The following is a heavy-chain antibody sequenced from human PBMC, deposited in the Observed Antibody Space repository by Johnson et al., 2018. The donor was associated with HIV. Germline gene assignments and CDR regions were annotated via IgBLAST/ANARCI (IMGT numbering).Heavy chain of an antibody. D-gene: IGHD3-22*01. J-gene: IGHJ3*02. CDR1: GFTLCSYA. V-gene: IGHV3-30-3*01. Sequence: QVQLVESGGGVVQPGRSLRLSCAASGFTLCSYAMHWVRQAPGKGLEWVAVISYDGSNKYYADSVKGRFTISRDKSKNTLYLQMNSLRAEDTAVYYCARDQGNYYDSSGKPKRAFDIWGQGTMVTVSS. CDR2: ISYDGSNK. CDR3: ARDQGNYYDSSGKPKRAFDI.